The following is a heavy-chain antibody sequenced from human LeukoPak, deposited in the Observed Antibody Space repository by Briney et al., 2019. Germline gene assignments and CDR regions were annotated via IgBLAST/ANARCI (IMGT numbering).Heavy chain of an antibody. J-gene: IGHJ4*02. Sequence: GGSLRLACAASGFTVSRYAMTGVRQAPGKGLEWGSTICRSGGSTYYADSVKGRFTISSHNSKNTLSLQTTSLRAEHTALYYCAKDLGLAVAGTTFDYWGQGTLVTVSS. CDR2: ICRSGGST. V-gene: IGHV3-23*01. CDR1: GFTVSRYA. D-gene: IGHD6-19*01. CDR3: AKDLGLAVAGTTFDY.